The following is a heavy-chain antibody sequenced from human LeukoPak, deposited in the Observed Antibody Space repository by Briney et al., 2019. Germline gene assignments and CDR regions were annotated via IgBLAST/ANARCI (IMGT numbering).Heavy chain of an antibody. CDR2: IWYDGSNK. Sequence: GGSLRLSCAASGFTFSSYGMHWVRQAPGKGLEWVAVIWYDGSNKYYADSVKGRFTISRDNSKNTLYLQMNSLRAEDTAVYYCASTATMRDGMDVWGQGTTVTVSS. J-gene: IGHJ6*02. D-gene: IGHD3-22*01. V-gene: IGHV3-33*01. CDR3: ASTATMRDGMDV. CDR1: GFTFSSYG.